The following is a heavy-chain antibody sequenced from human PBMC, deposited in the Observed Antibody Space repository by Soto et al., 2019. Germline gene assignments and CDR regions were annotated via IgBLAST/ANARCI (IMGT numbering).Heavy chain of an antibody. Sequence: RGESLKISCKGSGYSFTSYWIGWVRQMPGKGLEWMGIIYPGDSDTRYSPSFQGQVTISADKSISTAYLQWSSLKASDTAMYYCARGVRVTTRHYYYGMDVWGQGTTVTVSS. D-gene: IGHD3-22*01. V-gene: IGHV5-51*01. CDR2: IYPGDSDT. CDR1: GYSFTSYW. J-gene: IGHJ6*02. CDR3: ARGVRVTTRHYYYGMDV.